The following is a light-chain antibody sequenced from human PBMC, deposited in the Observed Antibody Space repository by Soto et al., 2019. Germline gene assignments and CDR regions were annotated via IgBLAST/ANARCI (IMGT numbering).Light chain of an antibody. CDR1: QSVSSN. CDR3: QQYGNWPRT. Sequence: IVMTQSPATLSVSPGERATLSCRASQSVSSNLAWYQQKPGQAPRLLIYGASSRATGIPDRFSGSGSGTDFTLTISRLQSEDFAVYYCQQYGNWPRTFGEGTKVDIK. CDR2: GAS. J-gene: IGKJ4*02. V-gene: IGKV3D-15*01.